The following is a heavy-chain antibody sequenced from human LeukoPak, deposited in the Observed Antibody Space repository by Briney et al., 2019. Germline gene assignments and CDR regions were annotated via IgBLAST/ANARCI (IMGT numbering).Heavy chain of an antibody. CDR2: ISGLSTHI. V-gene: IGHV3-69-1*02. J-gene: IGHJ4*02. CDR1: GFTFSDYD. CDR3: GRAFPPLRTSSAGDL. Sequence: GGSLRLSCSASGFTFSDYDMNWVRQAPGKGLEWVSSISGLSTHIYYGDSVKGRFSISRDNAKNSVYLQMSSLGVEDTAIYYCGRAFPPLRTSSAGDLWGQGILVTVSS. D-gene: IGHD3-16*01.